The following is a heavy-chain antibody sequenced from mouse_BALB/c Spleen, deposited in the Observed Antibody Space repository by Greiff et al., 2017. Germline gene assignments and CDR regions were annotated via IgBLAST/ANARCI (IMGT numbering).Heavy chain of an antibody. CDR1: GYAFSSSW. CDR3: ARHEDRLNWGPYYFDY. CDR2: IYPGDGDT. J-gene: IGHJ2*01. V-gene: IGHV1-82*01. D-gene: IGHD4-1*01. Sequence: QVQLQQSGPELVKPGASVKISCKASGYAFSSSWMNWVKQRPGQGLEWIGRIYPGDGDTNYNGKFKGKATLTADKSSSTAYMQLSSLTSVDSAVYFCARHEDRLNWGPYYFDYGGQGTTLTVSS.